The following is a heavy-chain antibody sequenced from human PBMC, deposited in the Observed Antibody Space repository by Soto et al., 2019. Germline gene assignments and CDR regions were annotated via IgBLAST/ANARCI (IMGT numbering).Heavy chain of an antibody. CDR1: GYTFTSYA. D-gene: IGHD3-9*01. V-gene: IGHV1-3*01. Sequence: QVQLVQSGAEVKKPGASVKVSCKASGYTFTSYAMHWVRQAPGQRLEWMGWINAGNGNTKYSQKFQGRVTITRDTPATKATMDRSSLGSEATAFYSCAREAVILTVPPPGGYYYYMDVWGKGTTVTVSS. J-gene: IGHJ6*03. CDR3: AREAVILTVPPPGGYYYYMDV. CDR2: INAGNGNT.